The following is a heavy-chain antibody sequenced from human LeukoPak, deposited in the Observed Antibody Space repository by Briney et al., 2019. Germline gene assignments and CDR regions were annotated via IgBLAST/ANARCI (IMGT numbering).Heavy chain of an antibody. CDR1: GGSVSSGSYY. Sequence: SETLSLTCTVSGGSVSSGSYYWSWIRQPPGKGLEWIGYIYYSGSTNYNTSLKSRVTISVDTSKNQFSLKLSSVTAADTAVYYCARDPQGYFDLWGRGTLVTVSS. CDR2: IYYSGST. V-gene: IGHV4-61*01. CDR3: ARDPQGYFDL. J-gene: IGHJ2*01.